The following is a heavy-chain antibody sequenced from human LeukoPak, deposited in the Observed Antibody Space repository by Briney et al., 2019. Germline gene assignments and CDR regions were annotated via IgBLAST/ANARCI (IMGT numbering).Heavy chain of an antibody. J-gene: IGHJ3*02. Sequence: SETLCLTCTVSGGSIRSYYWSWIRQPPGKGPEWIGSINYSGRTKYNPSLQSRVTISLDTSKNLFSLQLISVTAADTAGYYCARLVDYDNSGDPDIFDIWGQGTMVTVSS. CDR3: ARLVDYDNSGDPDIFDI. CDR2: INYSGRT. V-gene: IGHV4-59*01. D-gene: IGHD3-22*01. CDR1: GGSIRSYY.